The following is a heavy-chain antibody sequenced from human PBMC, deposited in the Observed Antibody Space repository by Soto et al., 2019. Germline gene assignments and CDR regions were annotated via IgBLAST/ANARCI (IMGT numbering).Heavy chain of an antibody. CDR2: INPNSGGT. V-gene: IGHV1-2*04. CDR1: GYPFTGYY. J-gene: IGHJ3*02. CDR3: ARDRFGENSAFDI. D-gene: IGHD3-3*01. Sequence: QVQLVPSGAEVKKPGASVKVSCKASGYPFTGYYMHWVRQAPGQGLEWMGWINPNSGGTNYAQKLQGWVTMTRDTSRSTAYMELCRLRSDDTAVDYCARDRFGENSAFDIWGQGTIVTVSS.